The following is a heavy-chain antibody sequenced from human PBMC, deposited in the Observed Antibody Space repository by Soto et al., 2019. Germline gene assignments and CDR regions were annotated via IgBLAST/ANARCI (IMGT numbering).Heavy chain of an antibody. Sequence: GGSLRLSCAASGFTFSSYAMHWVRQAPGKGLEWVAVIANDGSIKYYADSLYGRFTISRDNSKNTLYLQMNSLRTEDTAVYYCARDPLERGVGDLSSEGYFDHWGQGTLVTVSS. CDR1: GFTFSSYA. J-gene: IGHJ4*02. V-gene: IGHV3-30-3*01. CDR3: ARDPLERGVGDLSSEGYFDH. CDR2: IANDGSIK. D-gene: IGHD3-10*01.